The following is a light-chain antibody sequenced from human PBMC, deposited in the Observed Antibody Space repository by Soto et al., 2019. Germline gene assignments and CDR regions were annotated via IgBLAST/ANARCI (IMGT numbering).Light chain of an antibody. CDR2: DAS. CDR3: QQYNSYWET. J-gene: IGKJ1*01. Sequence: DIQMTQSPSTLSASVGDRVTITCRASQSISSWLAWYKQKPGKAPKLLIYDASSLESGVPSRFSGSGSGTEFTLTISSLQPDDFATYYCQQYNSYWETFGQGTKVEIK. CDR1: QSISSW. V-gene: IGKV1-5*01.